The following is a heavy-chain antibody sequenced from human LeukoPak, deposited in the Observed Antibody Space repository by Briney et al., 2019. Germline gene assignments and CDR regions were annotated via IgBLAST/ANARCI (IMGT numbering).Heavy chain of an antibody. CDR1: GFTFCSYA. V-gene: IGHV3-23*01. Sequence: GGSLRLSCAPSGFTFCSYALSLDAQAPGKGLEWVSAISGSGGSTYYADSVKGRFTISRDNAKNSLYLQMNSLRDEDTAVYYCARAYDYWGQGTLVTVSS. CDR3: ARAYDY. J-gene: IGHJ4*02. CDR2: ISGSGGST.